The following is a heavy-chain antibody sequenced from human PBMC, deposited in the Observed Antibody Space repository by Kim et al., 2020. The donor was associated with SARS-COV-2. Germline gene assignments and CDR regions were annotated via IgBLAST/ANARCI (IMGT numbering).Heavy chain of an antibody. Sequence: SEKGRLNISRDNSKNTLYLQMNSLRAEDTAVYYCTNLKGVVPAAIARFDYWGQGTLVTVSS. J-gene: IGHJ4*02. V-gene: IGHV3-23*01. CDR3: TNLKGVVPAAIARFDY. D-gene: IGHD2-2*02.